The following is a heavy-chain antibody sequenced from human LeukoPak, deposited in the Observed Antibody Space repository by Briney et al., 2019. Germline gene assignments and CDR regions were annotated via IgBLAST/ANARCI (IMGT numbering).Heavy chain of an antibody. Sequence: ASVKVSCKASGYTFTSYSLNWVRQAPGQGLEWMGIINPSGGTTNYAQKFQGRITVTRDTSTSTVYMELSSLRSEDTAVYYCARELISGDWTWDIWGQGTMVTVSS. CDR1: GYTFTSYS. J-gene: IGHJ3*02. CDR2: INPSGGTT. V-gene: IGHV1-46*01. CDR3: ARELISGDWTWDI. D-gene: IGHD2-21*02.